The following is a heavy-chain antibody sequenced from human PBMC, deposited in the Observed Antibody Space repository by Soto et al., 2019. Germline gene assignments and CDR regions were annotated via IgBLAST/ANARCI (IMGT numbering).Heavy chain of an antibody. CDR1: GGTFSSYT. J-gene: IGHJ6*02. V-gene: IGHV1-69*02. CDR2: IIPILGIA. D-gene: IGHD1-26*01. Sequence: SVKVSCKASGGTFSSYTISWVRQAPGQGLEWMGRIIPILGIANYAQKFQGRVTITADKSTSTAYMELSSLRSEDTAVYYCARGGYNSYYYYGMDVWGQGTTVTVSS. CDR3: ARGGYNSYYYYGMDV.